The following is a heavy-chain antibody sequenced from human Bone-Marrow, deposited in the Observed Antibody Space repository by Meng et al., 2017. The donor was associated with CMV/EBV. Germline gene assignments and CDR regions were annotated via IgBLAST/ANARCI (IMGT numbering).Heavy chain of an antibody. J-gene: IGHJ6*02. CDR1: GFTFSSYA. CDR2: IKSKTDGGTT. D-gene: IGHD6-19*01. V-gene: IGHV3-15*01. CDR3: TTDTVAVASTLRDWYYGMDV. Sequence: GGSLRLSCAASGFTFSSYAMSWVRQAPGKGLEWVGRIKSKTDGGTTDYAAPVKGRFTISRDDSKNTLYLQMNSLKTEDTAVYYCTTDTVAVASTLRDWYYGMDVWGQGTTVTVSS.